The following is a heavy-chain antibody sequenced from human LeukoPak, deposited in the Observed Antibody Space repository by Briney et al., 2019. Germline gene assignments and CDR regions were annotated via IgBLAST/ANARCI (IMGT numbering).Heavy chain of an antibody. J-gene: IGHJ4*02. V-gene: IGHV3-23*01. Sequence: PGGSLRLSCAASGFTFSSYAMSWVRQAPGKGLEWVSAISGSGGSTYYADSVKGRFTISRDNSKNTLYLQMNSLRAEDTAVYYCARVDRSGNSSGWYGGWGQGTLVTVSS. D-gene: IGHD6-19*01. CDR1: GFTFSSYA. CDR3: ARVDRSGNSSGWYGG. CDR2: ISGSGGST.